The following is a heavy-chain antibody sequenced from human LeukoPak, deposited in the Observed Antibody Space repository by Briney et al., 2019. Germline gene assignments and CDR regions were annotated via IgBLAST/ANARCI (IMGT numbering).Heavy chain of an antibody. J-gene: IGHJ4*02. V-gene: IGHV4-39*07. CDR2: IYYSGST. CDR1: GGSISSSSYY. Sequence: SETLSLTCTVSGGSISSSSYYWGWIRQPPGKGLEWIGSIYYSGSTYYNPSLKSRVTISVDTSKNQFSLKLSSVTAADTAVYYCARDLEFVTTPYYFDYRGRGTLVTVSS. D-gene: IGHD4-17*01. CDR3: ARDLEFVTTPYYFDY.